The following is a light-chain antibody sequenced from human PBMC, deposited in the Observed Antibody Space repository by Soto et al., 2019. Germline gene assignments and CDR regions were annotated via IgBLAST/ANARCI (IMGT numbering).Light chain of an antibody. J-gene: IGKJ4*01. Sequence: EIVLTQSPGTLSLSPGERATLSCRASQSVSSSYLAWYQQKPGQAPRLLIYGASSSATGIPDRFSGSGSGTAFTLTISRLEPEDFAVYYCQQYGSSPVTFGGGTKVEIK. V-gene: IGKV3-20*01. CDR2: GAS. CDR3: QQYGSSPVT. CDR1: QSVSSSY.